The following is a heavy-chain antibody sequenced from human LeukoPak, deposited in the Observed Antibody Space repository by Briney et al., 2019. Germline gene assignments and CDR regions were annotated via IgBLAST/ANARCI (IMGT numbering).Heavy chain of an antibody. Sequence: GGSLRLSCAASGFTFSSYGMHWVRQAPGKGLEWVAVISYDGSNKYYADSVKGRFTISRDNSKNTLYLQMNSLRAEDTAVYYCAEALMFGELLYWGQGTLVTVSS. CDR1: GFTFSSYG. CDR3: AEALMFGELLY. J-gene: IGHJ4*02. D-gene: IGHD3-10*02. V-gene: IGHV3-30*18. CDR2: ISYDGSNK.